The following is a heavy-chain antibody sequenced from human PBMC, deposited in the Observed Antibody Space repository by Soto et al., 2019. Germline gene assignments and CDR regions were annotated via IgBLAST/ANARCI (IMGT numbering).Heavy chain of an antibody. CDR2: IVVGSGNT. J-gene: IGHJ4*02. Sequence: ASVKVSCKASGFTFTSSAMQWVRQARGQRLEWIGWIVVGSGNTNYAQKFQERVTITRDMSTSTAYMELSSLRSEDTAVYYCAADLRERWYYDILTGYYLFDYWGQGTLVTVSS. D-gene: IGHD3-9*01. CDR3: AADLRERWYYDILTGYYLFDY. CDR1: GFTFTSSA. V-gene: IGHV1-58*02.